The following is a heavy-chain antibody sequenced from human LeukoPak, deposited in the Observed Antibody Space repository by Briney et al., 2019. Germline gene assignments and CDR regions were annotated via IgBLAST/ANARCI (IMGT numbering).Heavy chain of an antibody. CDR2: IIPIFGTA. CDR3: ARESRAPYDSRGYYKNWFDP. CDR1: GYTFTSYG. D-gene: IGHD3-22*01. V-gene: IGHV1-69*13. J-gene: IGHJ5*02. Sequence: SVKVSCKASGYTFTSYGISWVRQAPGQGLEWMGGIIPIFGTANYARKFQGRVTITADESTRTAYMELSSLRSEDTTVYYCARESRAPYDSRGYYKNWFDPWGQGTLVTVSS.